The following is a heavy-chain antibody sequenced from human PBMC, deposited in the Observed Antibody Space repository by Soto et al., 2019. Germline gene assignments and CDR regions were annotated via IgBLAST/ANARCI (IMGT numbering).Heavy chain of an antibody. J-gene: IGHJ3*02. CDR3: AECCSSTVDI. CDR2: INIDGSST. V-gene: IGHV3-74*01. D-gene: IGHD2-2*01. CDR1: GFTFSSFW. Sequence: PGGSLRLSCAASGFTFSSFWMHWVRQAPGKGLVWVSRINIDGSSTSYADSVKGRFTISRDNAKNTLYLQMSSLRAEDTAVYYCAECCSSTVDIWGQGTMVTVS.